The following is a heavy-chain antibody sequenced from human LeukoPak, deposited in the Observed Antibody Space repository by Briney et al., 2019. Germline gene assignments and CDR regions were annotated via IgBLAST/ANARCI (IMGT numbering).Heavy chain of an antibody. D-gene: IGHD1-20*01. V-gene: IGHV1-18*01. J-gene: IGHJ4*02. Sequence: ASVKVSCKASGYTFTSYGISWVRQAPGQGLEWMGWISAYNGNTNYAQKLQGRVTMTTDTSTSTAYMELRSLRSDDTAVYCCARSNWNDVYFDYWGQGTLVTVSS. CDR3: ARSNWNDVYFDY. CDR1: GYTFTSYG. CDR2: ISAYNGNT.